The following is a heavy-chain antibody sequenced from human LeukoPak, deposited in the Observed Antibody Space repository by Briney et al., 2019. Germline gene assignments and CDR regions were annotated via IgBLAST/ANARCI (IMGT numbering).Heavy chain of an antibody. D-gene: IGHD1-26*01. Sequence: QSGGSLRLSCAASGFTFSSYSMNWVRQAPGKGLEWVSYISSSSSTIYYADSVKGRFTISRDNAKNSLYLQMNSLRAEDTAVYYCARAYSGSYPPLVYWGQGTLVTVSS. CDR3: ARAYSGSYPPLVY. V-gene: IGHV3-48*01. J-gene: IGHJ4*02. CDR1: GFTFSSYS. CDR2: ISSSSSTI.